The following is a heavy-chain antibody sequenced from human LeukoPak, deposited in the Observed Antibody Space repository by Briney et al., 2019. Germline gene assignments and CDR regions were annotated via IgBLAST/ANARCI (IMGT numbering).Heavy chain of an antibody. V-gene: IGHV3-30*02. D-gene: IGHD2-21*01. CDR1: GFTFSSYG. CDR3: AKDYYCGGDCYSIDY. CDR2: IRYDGSNK. J-gene: IGHJ4*02. Sequence: AGGSLRLSCAASGFTFSSYGMHWVRQAPGKGLEWVAFIRYDGSNKYYADSVKGRFTISRDNSKNTLYLQMNSLRAEDTAVYYCAKDYYCGGDCYSIDYWGQGILVTVSS.